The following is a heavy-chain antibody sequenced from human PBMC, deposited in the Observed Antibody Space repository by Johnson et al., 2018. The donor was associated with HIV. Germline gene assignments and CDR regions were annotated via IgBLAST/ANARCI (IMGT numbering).Heavy chain of an antibody. CDR1: GFTFSNVW. D-gene: IGHD3-16*01. V-gene: IGHV3-15*01. CDR3: ARDYETI. J-gene: IGHJ3*02. CDR2: IKRKTDGGTT. Sequence: VQLVESGGGLVKPGGSLKVSCAASGFTFSNVWMHWVRQAPGKGLEWVGRIKRKTDGGTTDYAAPVKGKFTISRDDSKNTLYLEMNSLKTEDTAVYYCARDYETIWGQGTMVTVSS.